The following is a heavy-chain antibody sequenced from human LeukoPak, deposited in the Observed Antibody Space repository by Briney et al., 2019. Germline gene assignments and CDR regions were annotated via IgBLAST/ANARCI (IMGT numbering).Heavy chain of an antibody. D-gene: IGHD5-12*01. CDR1: GFTFSRYW. J-gene: IGHJ3*01. CDR2: IYSDGSST. V-gene: IGHV3-74*01. CDR3: TTDGAYDMRAFDF. Sequence: PGGSLRLSCAASGFTFSRYWMHWVRQAPGKGLVWVSRIYSDGSSTNYADSVKGRFTISRDNAKNTLYLQMNTLRAEDTAVYYCTTDGAYDMRAFDFWGQGTMVTVSS.